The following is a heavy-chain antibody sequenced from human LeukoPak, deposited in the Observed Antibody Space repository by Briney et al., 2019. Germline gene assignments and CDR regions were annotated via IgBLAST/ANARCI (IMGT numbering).Heavy chain of an antibody. J-gene: IGHJ3*02. CDR3: AREDCSSTSCYERHAFDI. D-gene: IGHD2-2*01. V-gene: IGHV4-34*01. Sequence: PSETLSLTCAVYGGSFSGYYWSWIRQPPGKGLEWIGEINHSGSTNYNPSLKSRVTISVDTSKNQFSLKLSSVTAADTAVYYCAREDCSSTSCYERHAFDIWGQGTMVTVSS. CDR1: GGSFSGYY. CDR2: INHSGST.